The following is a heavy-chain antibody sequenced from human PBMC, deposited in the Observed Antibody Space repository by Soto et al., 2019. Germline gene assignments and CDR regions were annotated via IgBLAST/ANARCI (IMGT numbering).Heavy chain of an antibody. V-gene: IGHV4-59*01. D-gene: IGHD1-26*01. J-gene: IGHJ2*01. Sequence: QVQLQESGPGLVKSSETLSLTCTVSGGSISNYYWSWIRQPPGKGLEWIGYIHYSGSTDYNPSLKSRVTIPVDTSKNRFSLKLNSVTTADAAVYYCARDRGFRYFDLWGRGTLVTVSS. CDR2: IHYSGST. CDR3: ARDRGFRYFDL. CDR1: GGSISNYY.